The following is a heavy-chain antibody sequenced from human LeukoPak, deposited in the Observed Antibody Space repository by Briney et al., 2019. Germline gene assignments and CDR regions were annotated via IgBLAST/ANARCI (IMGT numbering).Heavy chain of an antibody. CDR3: ARPGASSPGNRFAS. J-gene: IGHJ5*01. Sequence: ASVKVSCKVSGYTLTELSMHWVRQAPGKGLEWMGGFDPEDGETIYAQKFQGRVTITRDTFARTVYLELTSLRSEDTAVYYCARPGASSPGNRFASWGQGTLVTVSS. V-gene: IGHV1-24*01. D-gene: IGHD6-13*01. CDR1: GYTLTELS. CDR2: FDPEDGET.